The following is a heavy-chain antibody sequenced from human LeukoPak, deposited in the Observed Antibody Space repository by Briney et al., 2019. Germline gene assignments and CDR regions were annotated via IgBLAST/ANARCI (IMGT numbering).Heavy chain of an antibody. CDR3: ARAGYCSSTSCRSWFDP. V-gene: IGHV1-8*01. Sequence: ASVKVSCKASGYTFTSYDINWVRQAPGQGLEWMGWMNPNSGNTGYAQKFQGRVTITRDTSISTAYMELSSLRSEDTAVYYCARAGYCSSTSCRSWFDPWGQGTLVTVSS. J-gene: IGHJ5*02. CDR2: MNPNSGNT. D-gene: IGHD2-2*01. CDR1: GYTFTSYD.